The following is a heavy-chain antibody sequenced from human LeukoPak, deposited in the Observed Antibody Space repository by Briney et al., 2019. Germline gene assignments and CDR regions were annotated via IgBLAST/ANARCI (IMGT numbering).Heavy chain of an antibody. D-gene: IGHD3-22*01. Sequence: PGRSLRLTCGASGFTFSSYAMHWVRQAPGKGLEWVAGTSYIGNNKFYADSVKGRSSISRDNSKNTLYLQMDSLRAEDTAVYYCAKGDNYYDTSGYYHVKALFDYWGQGALVTVSS. CDR2: TSYIGNNK. CDR3: AKGDNYYDTSGYYHVKALFDY. V-gene: IGHV3-30*04. J-gene: IGHJ4*02. CDR1: GFTFSSYA.